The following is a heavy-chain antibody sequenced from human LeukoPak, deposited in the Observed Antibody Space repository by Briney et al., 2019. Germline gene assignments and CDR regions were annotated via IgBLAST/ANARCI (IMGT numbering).Heavy chain of an antibody. J-gene: IGHJ6*02. CDR3: ARDPGNTAMDGMDV. Sequence: SETLSLTCTVSGGSISSGSYYWSWIRQPAGKGLEWIGRIYTSGSTNYNPSLKSRVTISVDTSKNQFSLKLSSVTAADTAVYYCARDPGNTAMDGMDVWGQGTTVTVSS. CDR1: GGSISSGSYY. V-gene: IGHV4-61*02. CDR2: IYTSGST. D-gene: IGHD5-18*01.